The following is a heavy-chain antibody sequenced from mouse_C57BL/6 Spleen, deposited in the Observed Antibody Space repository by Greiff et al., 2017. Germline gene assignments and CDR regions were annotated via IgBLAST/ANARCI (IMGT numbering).Heavy chain of an antibody. D-gene: IGHD2-5*01. Sequence: EVQLQQSGPELVKPGASVKISCKASGYTFTDYYMNWVKQSHGKSLEWIGDINPNNGGTSYNQKFKGKATLTVDKSSSTAYMELRSLTSEDSAVYYCARMGYYSNSWFAYWGQGTLVTVSA. V-gene: IGHV1-26*01. CDR3: ARMGYYSNSWFAY. CDR2: INPNNGGT. CDR1: GYTFTDYY. J-gene: IGHJ3*01.